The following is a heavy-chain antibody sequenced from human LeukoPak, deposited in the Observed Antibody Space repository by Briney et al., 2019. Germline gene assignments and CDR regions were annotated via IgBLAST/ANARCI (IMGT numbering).Heavy chain of an antibody. CDR1: GFTFTTYW. D-gene: IGHD5-18*01. CDR2: INSDGSIT. CDR3: ARDAVDTANAV. V-gene: IGHV3-74*01. J-gene: IGHJ6*02. Sequence: PGGSLRLSCADSGFTFTTYWMHWVRQAPGKGLVWVSHINSDGSITSYADSVKGRFTISRDNAKNTLYLQMNSLRAEDTAVYYCARDAVDTANAVWGQGTTVTVSS.